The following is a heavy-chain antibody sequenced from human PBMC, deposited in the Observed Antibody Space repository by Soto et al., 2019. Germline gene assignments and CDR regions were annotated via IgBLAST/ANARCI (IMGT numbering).Heavy chain of an antibody. D-gene: IGHD6-13*01. Sequence: PSETLSLTCAVSGGSISSSNWWSWVRQPPGKGLEWIGEIYHSGSTNYNPSLKSRVTISVDKSKNQFSLKLSSVTAADTAVYYCATLATPDTGAYYFDYWGQGTLVTVSS. J-gene: IGHJ4*02. V-gene: IGHV4-4*02. CDR2: IYHSGST. CDR3: ATLATPDTGAYYFDY. CDR1: GGSISSSNW.